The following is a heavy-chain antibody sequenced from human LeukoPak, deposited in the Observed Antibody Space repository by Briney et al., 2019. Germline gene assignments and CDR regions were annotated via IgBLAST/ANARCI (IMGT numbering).Heavy chain of an antibody. CDR1: GGSFSGYY. V-gene: IGHV4-34*01. CDR3: ARGDIVATIGY. J-gene: IGHJ4*02. Sequence: SETLSLTCAVYGGSFSGYYWSWIRQPPGKGLEWIGEINHSGSTNYNPSLKSRVTISVDTSKNQFSLKLSSLTAADTAVYYCARGDIVATIGYWGQGTLVTVSS. D-gene: IGHD5-12*01. CDR2: INHSGST.